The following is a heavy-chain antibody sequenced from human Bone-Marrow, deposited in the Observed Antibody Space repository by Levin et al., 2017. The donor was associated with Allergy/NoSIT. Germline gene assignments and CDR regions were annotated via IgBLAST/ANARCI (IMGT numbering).Heavy chain of an antibody. CDR1: GFTISSNY. CDR3: ARDIGGTSSPGFDL. V-gene: IGHV3-53*01. J-gene: IGHJ4*02. CDR2: IYSDP. D-gene: IGHD4-23*01. Sequence: GGSLRLSCAASGFTISSNYINWVRQAPGKGLEWVSVIYSDPYYVDSVRGRFSISRDDSKNMVYLQMNNLRVEDTAVYYFARDIGGTSSPGFDLWGQGTLVTVSS.